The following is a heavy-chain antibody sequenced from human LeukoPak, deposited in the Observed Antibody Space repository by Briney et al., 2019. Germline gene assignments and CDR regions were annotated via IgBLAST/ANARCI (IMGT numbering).Heavy chain of an antibody. Sequence: ASVKVSCKASGYTFTGYYMHWVRQAPGQGLEWMGWINPNSGGTNYQGRVTMTRDTSISTAYMELSSLRSEDTAVYYCARSSIIAAAGPYYFDYWGQGTLVTVSS. CDR3: ARSSIIAAAGPYYFDY. CDR1: GYTFTGYY. J-gene: IGHJ4*02. V-gene: IGHV1-2*02. CDR2: INPNSGGT. D-gene: IGHD6-13*01.